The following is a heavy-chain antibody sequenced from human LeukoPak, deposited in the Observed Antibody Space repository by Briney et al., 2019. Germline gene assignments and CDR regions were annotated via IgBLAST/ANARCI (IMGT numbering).Heavy chain of an antibody. D-gene: IGHD3-22*01. J-gene: IGHJ3*02. CDR2: ISSSGRTV. V-gene: IGHV3-48*03. Sequence: GGSLRLSCAASGFTFSSYEMNWVRQAPGKGLEWVSYISSSGRTVYYADSLKGRFTISRDNVKNSLYLQMNSLRAEDTAVYYCARDSDSSGYLPSPRDGFDIWGQGTMVTVSS. CDR3: ARDSDSSGYLPSPRDGFDI. CDR1: GFTFSSYE.